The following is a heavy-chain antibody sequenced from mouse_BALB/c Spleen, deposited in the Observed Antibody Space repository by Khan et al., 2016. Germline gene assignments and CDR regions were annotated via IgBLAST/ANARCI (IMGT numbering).Heavy chain of an antibody. J-gene: IGHJ4*01. V-gene: IGHV5-4*02. D-gene: IGHD2-2*01. CDR3: ARALYGYNYAMDY. Sequence: VELVESGGGLVKPGGSLKLSCAASGFTFSDYYMYWVRQTPEKRLEWVATISDGGSDTYYSDSVKGRFTISRDNAKNNLYLQMSSLKSKNTAMYYCARALYGYNYAMDYWGQGTSVTVSS. CDR2: ISDGGSDT. CDR1: GFTFSDYY.